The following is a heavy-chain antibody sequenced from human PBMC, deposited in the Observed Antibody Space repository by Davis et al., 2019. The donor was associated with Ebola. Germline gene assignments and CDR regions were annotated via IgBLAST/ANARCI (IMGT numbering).Heavy chain of an antibody. CDR3: ARGVNRGFWSGRYYYYYYGMDV. J-gene: IGHJ6*02. V-gene: IGHV4-34*01. CDR1: GFTFSDYY. Sequence: ESLKISCAASGFTFSDYYMSWIRQPPGKGLEWIGEINHSGSTNYNPSLTSRVTISVDTSKNQFSLKLSSVTAADTAVYYCARGVNRGFWSGRYYYYYYGMDVWGQGTTVTVSS. CDR2: INHSGST. D-gene: IGHD3-3*01.